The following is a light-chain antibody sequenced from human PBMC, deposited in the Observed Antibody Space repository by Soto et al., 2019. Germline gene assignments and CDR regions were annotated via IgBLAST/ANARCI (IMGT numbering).Light chain of an antibody. Sequence: DIVMTQSPDSLAVSLGERATINCKSSQSVLYSSNNKNYLAWYQQKPGQPPKLLISWASTRESGVPDRFSGSGSGTDFTLTISSLQAEDVADYYCQQYYSSVMYTFGQGTKLEIK. J-gene: IGKJ2*01. V-gene: IGKV4-1*01. CDR3: QQYYSSVMYT. CDR1: QSVLYSSNNKNY. CDR2: WAS.